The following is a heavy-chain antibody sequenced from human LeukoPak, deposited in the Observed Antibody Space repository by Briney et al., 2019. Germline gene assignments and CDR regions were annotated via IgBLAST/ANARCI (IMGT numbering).Heavy chain of an antibody. J-gene: IGHJ4*02. CDR3: ARLVLGYYDSSGRYYFDY. V-gene: IGHV4-34*01. Sequence: SETLSLTCAVYGGSFSGYYWSWIRQPPGKGLEWIGEINHSGSTNYNPSLKSRVTISVDTSKNQFSLKLSSVTAADTAVYYCARLVLGYYDSSGRYYFDYWGQGTLVTVSS. CDR1: GGSFSGYY. CDR2: INHSGST. D-gene: IGHD3-22*01.